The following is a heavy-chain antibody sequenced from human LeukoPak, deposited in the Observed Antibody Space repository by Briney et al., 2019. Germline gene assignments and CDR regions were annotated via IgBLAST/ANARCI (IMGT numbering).Heavy chain of an antibody. CDR1: GGSISSGSYY. V-gene: IGHV4-61*02. D-gene: IGHD2-2*01. J-gene: IGHJ4*02. CDR2: IYTSGST. CDR3: ARGGLYCSTTSCFDY. Sequence: PSETLSLTCTVSGGSISSGSYYWSWIRQPPGKGLEWIVRIYTSGSTNYNPSLKSRVTMSVDTSKNQFSLKLSSVTAADTAVYYCARGGLYCSTTSCFDYWGQGTLVTVSS.